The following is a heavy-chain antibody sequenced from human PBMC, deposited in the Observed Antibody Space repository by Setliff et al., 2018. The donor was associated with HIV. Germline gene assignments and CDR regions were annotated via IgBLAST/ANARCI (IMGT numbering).Heavy chain of an antibody. CDR3: ARLTTTYYYGSSAYYDPV. V-gene: IGHV4-34*01. CDR2: IKHSGST. D-gene: IGHD3-22*01. Sequence: SETLSLTCAVYGGSFSGYYWSWIRQPPGKGMEWIGEIKHSGSTNYNPSLKSRVTISVDTSKNQFSLKLSSVTAAYTAVFYCARLTTTYYYGSSAYYDPVWGQGTLVTVSS. J-gene: IGHJ4*02. CDR1: GGSFSGYY.